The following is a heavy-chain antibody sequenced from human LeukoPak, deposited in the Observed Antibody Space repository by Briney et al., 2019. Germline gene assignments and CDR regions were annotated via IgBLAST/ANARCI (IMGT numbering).Heavy chain of an antibody. V-gene: IGHV1-24*01. Sequence: ASVKVSCKVSGYTLTELSMHWVRQAPGKGLEWMGGFDPEDGETIYAQKFQGRVTMTEDTSTDTAYMELSSLRSEDTAVYYCAVPETGYGYSSGWYDYWGQGTLVTVSS. D-gene: IGHD6-19*01. CDR2: FDPEDGET. CDR1: GYTLTELS. CDR3: AVPETGYGYSSGWYDY. J-gene: IGHJ4*02.